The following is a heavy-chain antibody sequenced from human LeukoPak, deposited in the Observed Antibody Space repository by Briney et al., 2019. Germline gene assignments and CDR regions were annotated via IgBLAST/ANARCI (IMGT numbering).Heavy chain of an antibody. D-gene: IGHD3-10*01. CDR3: ALLTMVRGVPMDV. CDR1: GFTFSSYS. CDR2: ISSSSSYI. Sequence: PGGSLRLSCAASGFTFSSYSMNWVRQAPGKGLEWVSSISSSSSYIYYADSVKGRFTISRDNSKNTLYLQMNSLRAEDTAVYYCALLTMVRGVPMDVWGKGTTVTISS. J-gene: IGHJ6*03. V-gene: IGHV3-21*01.